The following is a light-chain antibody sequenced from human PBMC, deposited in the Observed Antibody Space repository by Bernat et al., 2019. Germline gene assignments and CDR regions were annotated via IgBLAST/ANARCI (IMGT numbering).Light chain of an antibody. CDR1: QSVSSN. J-gene: IGKJ2*01. CDR2: GAS. CDR3: QQSNNWPLYT. Sequence: EIVMTQSPATLSVSPGERATLSCRASQSVSSNLAWYQQKPGQAPRPLIYGASTRATGIPARFSGSGSGTEFTLTISSLQSEDFAVYYCQQSNNWPLYTFGQGTKLEIK. V-gene: IGKV3-15*01.